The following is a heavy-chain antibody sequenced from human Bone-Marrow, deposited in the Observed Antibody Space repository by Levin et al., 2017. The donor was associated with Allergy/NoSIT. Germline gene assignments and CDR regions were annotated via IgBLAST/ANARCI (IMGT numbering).Heavy chain of an antibody. J-gene: IGHJ5*02. D-gene: IGHD3-10*01. CDR1: GFTVSSNY. Sequence: GESLKISCAASGFTVSSNYMSWVRQAPGKGLEWVSVIYSGGSTYYADSVKGRFTISRDNSKNTLYLQMNSLRAEDTAVDYCARTPLGGNWFDPWGQGTLVTVSS. CDR2: IYSGGST. CDR3: ARTPLGGNWFDP. V-gene: IGHV3-53*01.